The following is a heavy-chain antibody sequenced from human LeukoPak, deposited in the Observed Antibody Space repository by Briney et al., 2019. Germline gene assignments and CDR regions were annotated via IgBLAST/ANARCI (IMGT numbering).Heavy chain of an antibody. V-gene: IGHV1-69*04. D-gene: IGHD2-15*01. CDR3: ARPYCSGGSCYPNDAFDI. CDR1: GGTFSSYA. CDR2: IIPILGIA. J-gene: IGHJ3*02. Sequence: ASVKVSCKASGGTFSSYAISWVRQAPGQGLEWMGRIIPILGIANYAQKFQGRVTITADKSTSTAYVELSSLRSEDTAVYYCARPYCSGGSCYPNDAFDIWGQGTMVTVSS.